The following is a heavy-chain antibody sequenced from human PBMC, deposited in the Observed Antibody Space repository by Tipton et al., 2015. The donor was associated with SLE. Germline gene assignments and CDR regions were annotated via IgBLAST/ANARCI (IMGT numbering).Heavy chain of an antibody. CDR3: ARAHRDTAMVPFDY. Sequence: GSLRLSCAASGFTFSSYSMNWVRQAPGKGLEWVSSISSSSSYIYYADSVKGRFTISRDNAKNSLYLQMNSLRAEDTAVYYCARAHRDTAMVPFDYWGQGTLVTVSS. D-gene: IGHD5-18*01. CDR2: ISSSSSYI. V-gene: IGHV3-21*01. CDR1: GFTFSSYS. J-gene: IGHJ4*02.